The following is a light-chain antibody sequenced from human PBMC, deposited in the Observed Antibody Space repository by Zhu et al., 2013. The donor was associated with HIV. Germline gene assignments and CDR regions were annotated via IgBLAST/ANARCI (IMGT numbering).Light chain of an antibody. CDR1: QSVGSSY. Sequence: DIVLTQSPGTLSLSPGERATLSCRASQSVGSSYLAWYQHKPGQAPRLLIYGASSRATGIPDRFSGSGSGADFTLTISRLEPEDFAVYFCQQYGSSPTTFGQGTRLEIK. CDR2: GAS. CDR3: QQYGSSPTT. V-gene: IGKV3-20*01. J-gene: IGKJ5*01.